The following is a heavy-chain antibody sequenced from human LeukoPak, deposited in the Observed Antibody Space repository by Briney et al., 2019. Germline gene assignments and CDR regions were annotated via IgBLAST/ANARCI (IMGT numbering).Heavy chain of an antibody. CDR1: NGSISSYY. Sequence: KPSETLSLTCTVSNGSISSYYWSWIRQPPGKGLEWIGYIYTSGSTNYNPSLKSRVTISVDTSKNQFSLKLSSVTAADTAVYYCARHRYYNFWSVERGNYYMDVWGKGTTVTVSS. V-gene: IGHV4-4*09. D-gene: IGHD3-3*01. CDR3: ARHRYYNFWSVERGNYYMDV. J-gene: IGHJ6*03. CDR2: IYTSGST.